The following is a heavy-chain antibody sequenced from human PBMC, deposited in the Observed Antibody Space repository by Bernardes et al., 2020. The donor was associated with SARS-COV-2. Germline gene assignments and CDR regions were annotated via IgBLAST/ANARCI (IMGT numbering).Heavy chain of an antibody. V-gene: IGHV3-21*01. Sequence: GGSLRLSCEASGFTFTTHSMIWVRQAPGKGLEWVSSISSSSTYIYYADSVEGRFTISRDNAKSSLFLQMNSLRAEDTAVYYCARRASFNGLDVWGLGTAVSVSS. CDR2: ISSSSTYI. CDR3: ARRASFNGLDV. J-gene: IGHJ6*02. D-gene: IGHD3-16*01. CDR1: GFTFTTHS.